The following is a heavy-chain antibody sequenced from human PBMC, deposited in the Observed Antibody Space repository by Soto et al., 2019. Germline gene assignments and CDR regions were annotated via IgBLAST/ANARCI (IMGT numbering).Heavy chain of an antibody. V-gene: IGHV3-21*01. Sequence: EVQLVESGGGLVKPGGSLRLSCAASGFTFSTYNMNWVRQAPGKGLEWVSSLSGSSSFMEYADSVTGRFTISRDNAKNSLYLQMNSLRAEDTAVYYCARDRGTAVAGTTDWGQGTLVTVSS. J-gene: IGHJ4*02. D-gene: IGHD6-19*01. CDR3: ARDRGTAVAGTTD. CDR2: LSGSSSFM. CDR1: GFTFSTYN.